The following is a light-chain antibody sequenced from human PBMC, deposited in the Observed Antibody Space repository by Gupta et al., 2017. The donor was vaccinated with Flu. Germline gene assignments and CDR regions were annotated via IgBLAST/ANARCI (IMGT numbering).Light chain of an antibody. CDR2: DVS. CDR1: PTISNF. CDR3: HQNWSVPRT. J-gene: IGKJ1*01. V-gene: IGKV1-39*01. Sequence: DVVMMQSPTSLFASVGDRVIIICRTSPTISNFVNWYQQIPGQAPKLLIYDVSKLQNGVPSRFSGSGSGTDFPLTISSLEPEDFAIYYCHQNWSVPRTFGQGTKVEIK.